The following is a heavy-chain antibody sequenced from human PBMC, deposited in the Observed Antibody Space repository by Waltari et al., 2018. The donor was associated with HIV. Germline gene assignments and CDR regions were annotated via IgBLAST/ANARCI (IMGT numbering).Heavy chain of an antibody. V-gene: IGHV3-30*01. CDR2: ISYDGRNK. CDR1: GFTFSSYA. CDR3: ARPMNYGDYPYYFDY. D-gene: IGHD4-17*01. J-gene: IGHJ4*02. Sequence: QVQLVESGGGVVQPGRSLRLSCAASGFTFSSYAMHWVRQAPGKGQEWVAVISYDGRNKYYADSVKGRFTISRDNSKNTLYLQMNSLRAEDTAVYYCARPMNYGDYPYYFDYWGQGTLVTVSS.